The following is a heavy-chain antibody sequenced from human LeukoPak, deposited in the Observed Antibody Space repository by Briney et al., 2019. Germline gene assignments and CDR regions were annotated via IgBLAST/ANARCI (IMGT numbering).Heavy chain of an antibody. CDR1: GASIGRYF. CDR3: ARERGDYDSDNWFDS. Sequence: SETLSLTCTVSGASIGRYFWSWMRQPPGKGLEWIWYIYYGGGTNYNPSFESRITISVDTSKNRISLNLTSVTASDTAIYYCARERGDYDSDNWFDSWGQGTLVTVSS. D-gene: IGHD4-17*01. CDR2: IYYGGGT. J-gene: IGHJ5*01. V-gene: IGHV4-59*01.